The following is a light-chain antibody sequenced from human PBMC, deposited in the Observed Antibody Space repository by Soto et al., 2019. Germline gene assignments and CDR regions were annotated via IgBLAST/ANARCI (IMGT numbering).Light chain of an antibody. Sequence: EIALIQSPATPSLSPGERATLSCRASQGVGNKYLAWYQQRPGQAPSLLIYAASSRATGVPDRFSGSGSGTDFTLTISRLEPEDFAVYYCQQYTNAHGITFGQGTRLEIK. V-gene: IGKV3-20*01. CDR3: QQYTNAHGIT. J-gene: IGKJ5*01. CDR2: AAS. CDR1: QGVGNKY.